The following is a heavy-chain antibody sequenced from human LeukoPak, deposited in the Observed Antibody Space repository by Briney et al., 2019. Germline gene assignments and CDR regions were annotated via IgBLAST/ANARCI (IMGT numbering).Heavy chain of an antibody. CDR1: GITFSSYA. CDR3: ARGGAGNY. J-gene: IGHJ4*02. V-gene: IGHV3-23*01. Sequence: GGSLRLSCGGSGITFSSYAMSWVRQAPGKGLEWVSGISNSGGSTYYADSVKGRFTISRDNSMNTLYLQMNNLRAEDTAVYYCARGGAGNYWGQGTLVTVSS. CDR2: ISNSGGST.